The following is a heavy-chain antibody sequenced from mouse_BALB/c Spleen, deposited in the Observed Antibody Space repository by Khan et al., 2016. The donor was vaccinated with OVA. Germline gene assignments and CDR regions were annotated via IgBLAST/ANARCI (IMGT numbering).Heavy chain of an antibody. CDR3: AHPSYDPRFFEV. D-gene: IGHD2-3*01. J-gene: IGHJ1*01. CDR1: GFNIKDTY. Sequence: EVQLQQSGAELVKPGASVRLSCTASGFNIKDTYIHWVKQRPEQGLEWIGRIAPANGDTKYDPKFQDKATITSDTSSNTTYLQLRSLTSEDTAVYYWAHPSYDPRFFEVWGAETTVTVSS. CDR2: IAPANGDT. V-gene: IGHV14-3*02.